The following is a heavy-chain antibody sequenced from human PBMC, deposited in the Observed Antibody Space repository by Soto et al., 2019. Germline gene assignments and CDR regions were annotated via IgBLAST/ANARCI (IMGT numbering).Heavy chain of an antibody. Sequence: QVQLVESGGGVVQPGRSLRLSCAASGFTFSSYAMHWVRQAPGKGLEWVAVISYDGSNKYYADSVKGRFTISRDNSKNTLYLQMNSLRAEDTAVYYCARGKYSSGWHGFQHWGQGTLVTVSS. V-gene: IGHV3-30-3*01. J-gene: IGHJ1*01. CDR3: ARGKYSSGWHGFQH. CDR1: GFTFSSYA. D-gene: IGHD6-19*01. CDR2: ISYDGSNK.